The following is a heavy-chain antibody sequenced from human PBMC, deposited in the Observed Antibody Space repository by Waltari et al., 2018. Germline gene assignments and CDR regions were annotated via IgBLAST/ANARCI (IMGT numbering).Heavy chain of an antibody. J-gene: IGHJ1*01. CDR1: GYSSTAQF. Sequence: EVHLTQSGAEVKKPGATVKISCKASGYSSTAQFLHWVRQAPGKGPEWIGRVDPEDGETTLAEKFEGRVTITADTSTDTAYMDLSRLRSEDTALYYCMTLPIFGLVIKNYWGQGTLVTVSS. V-gene: IGHV1-69-2*01. D-gene: IGHD3-3*01. CDR2: VDPEDGET. CDR3: MTLPIFGLVIKNY.